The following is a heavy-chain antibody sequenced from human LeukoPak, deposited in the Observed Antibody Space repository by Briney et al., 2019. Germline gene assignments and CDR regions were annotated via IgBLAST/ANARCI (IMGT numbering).Heavy chain of an antibody. V-gene: IGHV1-69*13. CDR3: ARGPLADYYDSSGS. D-gene: IGHD3-22*01. J-gene: IGHJ5*02. CDR1: GGTFSSYA. CDR2: IIPIFGTA. Sequence: GASVKVSCKASGGTFSSYAISWVRQAPGRGLEWMGGIIPIFGTANYAQKFQGRVTITADESTSTAYMELSSLRSEDTAVYYCARGPLADYYDSSGSWGQGTLVTVSS.